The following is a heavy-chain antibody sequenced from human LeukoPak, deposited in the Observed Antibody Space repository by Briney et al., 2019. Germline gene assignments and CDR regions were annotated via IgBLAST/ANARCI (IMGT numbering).Heavy chain of an antibody. Sequence: GGSLRLSCAASGFTFSSYEMNWVRQAPGKGLEGVSYISSSGSTIYYADSVKGRFTISRDNAKNSLYLQMNSLRAEDTAVYYCARDNLRGLWFGERGYFDYWGQGTLVTVSS. CDR2: ISSSGSTI. CDR3: ARDNLRGLWFGERGYFDY. CDR1: GFTFSSYE. D-gene: IGHD3-10*01. V-gene: IGHV3-48*03. J-gene: IGHJ4*02.